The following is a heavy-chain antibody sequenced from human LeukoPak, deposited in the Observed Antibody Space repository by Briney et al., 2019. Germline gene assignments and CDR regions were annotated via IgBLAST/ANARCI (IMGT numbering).Heavy chain of an antibody. Sequence: TSETLSLTCTVSGDSIASGSYYWDWIRQPPGRGLEWIGRIYTSGSTNYNPSLKSRVTISVDTSKNKFSLKLSSVTAADTAVYYCARGADWNDGPHAFDIWGQGTMVTVSS. CDR1: GDSIASGSYY. V-gene: IGHV4-61*02. D-gene: IGHD1-1*01. CDR2: IYTSGST. CDR3: ARGADWNDGPHAFDI. J-gene: IGHJ3*02.